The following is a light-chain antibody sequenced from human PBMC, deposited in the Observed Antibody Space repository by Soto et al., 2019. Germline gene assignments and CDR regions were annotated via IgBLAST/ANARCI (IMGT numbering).Light chain of an antibody. CDR1: SSDVGGHNY. Sequence: QSALTQVASVSASPGQSITISCTGTSSDVGGHNYVSWYQQHPGNAPKLMIYNVDYRPSGISNRFSGSKSGNTASLTISGLQADDEAYYSCSSYADSSTVVFGGGTKVTVL. V-gene: IGLV2-14*03. CDR3: SSYADSSTVV. J-gene: IGLJ2*01. CDR2: NVD.